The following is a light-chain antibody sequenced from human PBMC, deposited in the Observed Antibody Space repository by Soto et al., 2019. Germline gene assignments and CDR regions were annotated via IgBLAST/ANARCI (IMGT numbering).Light chain of an antibody. J-gene: IGKJ1*01. CDR2: KAS. Sequence: IQMTQSPSTLSASVGDRVTITCRASQSISNWLAWHQQKPGKAPKLLIYKASTLESGVPSRFSGSGSGTEFTLTISSLQPDDFATYYCQQYDSYSRTFAQGTKVAIK. CDR3: QQYDSYSRT. V-gene: IGKV1-5*03. CDR1: QSISNW.